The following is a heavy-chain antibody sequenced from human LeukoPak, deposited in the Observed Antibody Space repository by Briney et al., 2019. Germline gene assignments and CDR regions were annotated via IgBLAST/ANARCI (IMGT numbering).Heavy chain of an antibody. D-gene: IGHD3-22*01. J-gene: IGHJ4*02. V-gene: IGHV1-18*01. CDR1: GYTFTSYG. Sequence: GASVKVSCKASGYTFTSYGISWVRQAPGQGLEWMGWISGYNGYTKYAQKLQGRVTMTTDTSTSTAYMELRSLRSDDTAVYYCARDLTHRRNYDSSGYQIVPAFWGQGTLVTVSS. CDR3: ARDLTHRRNYDSSGYQIVPAF. CDR2: ISGYNGYT.